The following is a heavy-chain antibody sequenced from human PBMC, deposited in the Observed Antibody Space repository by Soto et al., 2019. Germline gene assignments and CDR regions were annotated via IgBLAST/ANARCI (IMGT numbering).Heavy chain of an antibody. CDR2: IDYNGRT. J-gene: IGHJ6*03. Sequence: QVRLQESGPGLVKPSQTLSLTCTVSGGSIRGGYYWTWIRHHPGKGLEWIGYIDYNGRTNYNPSLKSRVSISVDTSNNQTSKNQFSLRLSSVTVADTAVYYCARDLSTLPIDVWGNGTTVTVSS. V-gene: IGHV4-31*03. CDR1: GGSIRGGYY. CDR3: ARDLSTLPIDV.